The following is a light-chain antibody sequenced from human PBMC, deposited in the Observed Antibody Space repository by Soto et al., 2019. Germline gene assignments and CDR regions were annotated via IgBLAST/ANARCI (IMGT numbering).Light chain of an antibody. CDR1: QSVSSSY. J-gene: IGKJ1*01. V-gene: IGKV3-20*01. CDR2: GAS. CDR3: QQFGSSSWT. Sequence: ESELTQSPGTLSLSPGEKATLSCRASQSVSSSYLAWYQQKPGQAPRLLIYGASSRDTGIPDRFSGSGSGTDFTLTVSRLEPEDFAVYYCQQFGSSSWTFGQGTKVEIK.